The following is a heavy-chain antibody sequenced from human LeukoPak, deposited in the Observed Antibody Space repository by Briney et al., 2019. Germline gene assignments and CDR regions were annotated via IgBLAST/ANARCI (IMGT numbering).Heavy chain of an antibody. CDR1: GGTFSSYA. V-gene: IGHV1-69*13. D-gene: IGHD6-13*01. Sequence: GASVKVSRKASGGTFSSYAISWVRQAPGQGLEWMGGIIPIFGTANYAQKFQGRVTITADESTSTAYMELRSLRSEDTAVYHCARGGIAAAGSFDYWGQGALVTVSS. CDR3: ARGGIAAAGSFDY. CDR2: IIPIFGTA. J-gene: IGHJ4*02.